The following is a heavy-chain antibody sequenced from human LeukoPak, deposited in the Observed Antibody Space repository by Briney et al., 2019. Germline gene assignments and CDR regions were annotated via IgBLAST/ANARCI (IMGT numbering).Heavy chain of an antibody. CDR3: ARGAYYDFWSGEAYYYYMDV. V-gene: IGHV3-11*01. D-gene: IGHD3-3*01. CDR2: ISSSGSTI. J-gene: IGHJ6*03. Sequence: GGSLRLSCAASGFTFSDYYMSWIRQAPGKGLEWVSYISSSGSTIYCADSVKGRFTISRDNAKNSLYLQMNSLRAEDTAVYYCARGAYYDFWSGEAYYYYMDVWGKGTTVTVSS. CDR1: GFTFSDYY.